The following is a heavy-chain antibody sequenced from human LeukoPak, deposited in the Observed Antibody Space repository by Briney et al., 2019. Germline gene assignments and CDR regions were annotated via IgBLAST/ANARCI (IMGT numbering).Heavy chain of an antibody. V-gene: IGHV3-23*01. D-gene: IGHD6-19*01. CDR1: GFTFSSYA. Sequence: SGGSLRLSCAASGFTFSSYAMSWVRQAPGKGLEWVSAISGSGGSTYYADSVKGRFTISRDNSKNTLYLQMNSLRAEDTAVYYCAKALSSGWYRSYYGMDVWGQGTRSPSP. J-gene: IGHJ6*02. CDR3: AKALSSGWYRSYYGMDV. CDR2: ISGSGGST.